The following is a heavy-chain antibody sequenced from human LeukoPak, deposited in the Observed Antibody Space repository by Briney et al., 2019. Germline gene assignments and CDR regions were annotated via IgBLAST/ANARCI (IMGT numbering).Heavy chain of an antibody. J-gene: IGHJ4*02. CDR3: AKGAHSGSSVTY. CDR1: GFTFDDYA. D-gene: IGHD1-26*01. V-gene: IGHV3-43D*03. Sequence: GGSLRLSCAASGFTFDDYAMHWVRQAPGKGLEWVSLISWDGGSTYYADSVKGRFTISRDNSKNSLYLQMNSLRAEDTALYYCAKGAHSGSSVTYWGQGTLVTVSS. CDR2: ISWDGGST.